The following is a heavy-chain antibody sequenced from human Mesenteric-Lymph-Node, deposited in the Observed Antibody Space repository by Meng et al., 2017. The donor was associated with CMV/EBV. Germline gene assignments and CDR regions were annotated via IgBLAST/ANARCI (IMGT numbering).Heavy chain of an antibody. V-gene: IGHV1-8*01. D-gene: IGHD3-10*01. Sequence: ASVKVSCKASGYTFMSHDINWVRQAPGQGLEWMGWVNPKSGNTGYPQKFQGRVTMTRNTSINTAYLELISLGSEDTAVYYCARGANWYYGSGEFDYWGQGTLVTVSS. J-gene: IGHJ4*02. CDR2: VNPKSGNT. CDR1: GYTFMSHD. CDR3: ARGANWYYGSGEFDY.